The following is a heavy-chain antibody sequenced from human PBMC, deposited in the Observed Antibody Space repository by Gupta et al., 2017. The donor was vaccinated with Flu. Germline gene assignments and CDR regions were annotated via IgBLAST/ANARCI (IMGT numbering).Heavy chain of an antibody. CDR3: VKMRASGDS. CDR1: GFNVSSNH. Sequence: EVPLVESGGGLVQPGGSLRLSCAVSGFNVSSNHMSWVRQAPGKGLEWVAVLYSGGSTFYSDSVKGRFTIYGDNSENILYLQMNNLRFEDSAVYFCVKMRASGDSWGQGTLVTVSS. CDR2: LYSGGST. V-gene: IGHV3-66*02. J-gene: IGHJ4*02.